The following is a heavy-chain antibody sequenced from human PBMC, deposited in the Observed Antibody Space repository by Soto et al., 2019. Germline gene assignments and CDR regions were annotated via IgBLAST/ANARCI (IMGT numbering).Heavy chain of an antibody. CDR3: ARGIAARPDLNWWFDP. D-gene: IGHD6-6*01. V-gene: IGHV1-69*13. J-gene: IGHJ5*02. CDR2: MNPNSGTA. Sequence: SVKVSCKAPGYTFTSYDINWVRQATGQGLEWMGWMNPNSGTANYAQKFQGRVTITADESTSTAYMELSSLRSEDTAVYYCARGIAARPDLNWWFDPWGQGTLVTVSS. CDR1: GYTFTSYD.